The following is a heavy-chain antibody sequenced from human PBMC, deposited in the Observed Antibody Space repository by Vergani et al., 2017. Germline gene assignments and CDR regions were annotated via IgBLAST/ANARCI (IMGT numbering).Heavy chain of an antibody. CDR1: GYTFTSYY. J-gene: IGHJ4*02. CDR3: ARGGGLGDLTGYYRDFDY. V-gene: IGHV1-46*01. D-gene: IGHD3-9*01. CDR2: INPSGGST. Sequence: QVQLVQSGAEVKKPGASVKVSCKASGYTFTSYYMHWVRQAPGQGLEWMGIINPSGGSTSYAQKFQGRVTMTRDTSTSTVYMELSSLRSEDTAVYYCARGGGLGDLTGYYRDFDYWGQGTLVTVSS.